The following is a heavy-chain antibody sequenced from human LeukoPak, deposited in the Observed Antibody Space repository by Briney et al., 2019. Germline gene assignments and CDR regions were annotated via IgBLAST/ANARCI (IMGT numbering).Heavy chain of an antibody. CDR2: INPNSGGT. CDR3: ARGGGFWSGYSVYYYFDC. D-gene: IGHD3-3*01. CDR1: GYTFTGYY. Sequence: ASVKVSCKASGYTFTGYYMHWVRQAPGQGLEWMGRINPNSGGTNYAQKFQGRVTMTRDTSISTAYMELSRLRSDDTAVYYCARGGGFWSGYSVYYYFDCWGQGTLVTVSS. V-gene: IGHV1-2*06. J-gene: IGHJ4*02.